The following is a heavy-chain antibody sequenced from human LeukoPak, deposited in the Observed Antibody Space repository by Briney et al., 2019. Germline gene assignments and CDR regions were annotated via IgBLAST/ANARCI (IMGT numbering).Heavy chain of an antibody. CDR3: ARDQIVGATRWFDP. CDR2: INPNSGGT. J-gene: IGHJ5*02. V-gene: IGHV1-2*02. D-gene: IGHD1-26*01. CDR1: GYTFTDYY. Sequence: GASVKVSCKASGYTFTDYYMHWVRQAPGQGLEWMGWINPNSGGTNYAQKFQGRVTMTRDTSISTAYMELSRPRSDDTAVYYCARDQIVGATRWFDPWGQGTLVTVSS.